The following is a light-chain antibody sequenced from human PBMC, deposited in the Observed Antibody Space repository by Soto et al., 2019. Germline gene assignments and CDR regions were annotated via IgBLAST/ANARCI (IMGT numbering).Light chain of an antibody. Sequence: QSALTQPASVSGSPGQSITISCTGTSSDVGSYNLVSWYQQHPGKAPKLMIYEDSKRPSGVSNRFFGSKSGNTASLTISGLQAEDEADYFCCSYARGSTLVFGGGTKLPVL. CDR1: SSDVGSYNL. J-gene: IGLJ3*02. CDR3: CSYARGSTLV. CDR2: EDS. V-gene: IGLV2-23*01.